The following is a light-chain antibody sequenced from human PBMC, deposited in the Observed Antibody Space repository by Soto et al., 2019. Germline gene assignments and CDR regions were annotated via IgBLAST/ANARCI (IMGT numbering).Light chain of an antibody. CDR3: SSYTSSSTLYV. Sequence: QSALTQRASVSGSPGQSITISCTGTSVDVGDNNYVSWYQQHPGKAPKLMIYDVTHRPSGISNRFSGSKSGNTASLTISGLQAEDEADYYCSSYTSSSTLYVFGNGTKVTVL. V-gene: IGLV2-14*01. CDR2: DVT. CDR1: SVDVGDNNY. J-gene: IGLJ1*01.